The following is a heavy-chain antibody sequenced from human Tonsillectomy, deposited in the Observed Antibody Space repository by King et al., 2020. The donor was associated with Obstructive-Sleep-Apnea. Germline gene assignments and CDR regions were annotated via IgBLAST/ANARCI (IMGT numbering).Heavy chain of an antibody. CDR3: AKRPLDTMIVETGWYFDL. Sequence: VQLVESGGGLVQPGGSLTLSCAASGFTFSNYAMNWVRQAPGKGLERVSAISGSGSSTDYADSVKGRFTISRDNSKNTLYLQMNSLRAEDTAVYYCAKRPLDTMIVETGWYFDLWGRGTLVTVSS. D-gene: IGHD3-22*01. CDR2: ISGSGSST. V-gene: IGHV3-23*04. J-gene: IGHJ2*01. CDR1: GFTFSNYA.